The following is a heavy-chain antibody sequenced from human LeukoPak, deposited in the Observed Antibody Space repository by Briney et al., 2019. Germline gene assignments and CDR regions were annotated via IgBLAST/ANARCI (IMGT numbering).Heavy chain of an antibody. CDR1: GGSISSGSYY. Sequence: SQTLSLTCTVSGGSISSGSYYWSWIRQPAGKGLEWIGRIYTSGSTNYNPSPKSRVTISVDTSKNQFSLKLSSVTAADTAVYYCARDRSGYYDSSGYYVWGQGTLVTVSS. CDR2: IYTSGST. D-gene: IGHD3-22*01. J-gene: IGHJ4*02. V-gene: IGHV4-61*02. CDR3: ARDRSGYYDSSGYYV.